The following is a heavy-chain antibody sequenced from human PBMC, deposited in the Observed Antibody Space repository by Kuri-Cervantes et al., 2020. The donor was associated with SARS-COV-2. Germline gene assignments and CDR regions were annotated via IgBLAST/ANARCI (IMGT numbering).Heavy chain of an antibody. CDR1: GFTFSDYY. Sequence: GESLKISCAASGFTFSDYYMSWIRQAPGKGLGWVSYISSSSSYTNYAGSVKGRFTISRDNAKNSLYLQMNSLRAEDTAVYYCARGQQLIDYWGQGTLVTVSS. J-gene: IGHJ4*02. CDR2: ISSSSSYT. CDR3: ARGQQLIDY. D-gene: IGHD6-13*01. V-gene: IGHV3-11*03.